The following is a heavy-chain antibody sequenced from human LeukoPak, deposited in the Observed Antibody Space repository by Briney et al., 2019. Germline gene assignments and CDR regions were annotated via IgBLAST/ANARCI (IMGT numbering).Heavy chain of an antibody. V-gene: IGHV1-69*04. D-gene: IGHD1-26*01. CDR2: IIPILGIA. CDR1: GGTFSSYA. Sequence: SVKVSCKASGGTFSSYAISWVRQAPGQGLEWMGRIIPILGIANYAQKFQGRVTITADKSTSTAYMELSSLRSEDTAVYYCARNSGRRPDWCDPWGQGTLVTVSS. CDR3: ARNSGRRPDWCDP. J-gene: IGHJ5*02.